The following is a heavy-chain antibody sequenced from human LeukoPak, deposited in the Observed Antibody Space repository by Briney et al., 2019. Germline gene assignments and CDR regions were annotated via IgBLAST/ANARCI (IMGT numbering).Heavy chain of an antibody. CDR2: ICSSSSYI. V-gene: IGHV3-21*01. CDR1: GFTFSSYS. Sequence: GGSLRLSCAASGFTFSSYSMNGVRQAPGKGLEWVSSICSSSSYIYYADSVKGRFTISRDNAKNSLYLQMNSLRAEDRAVYYCASIVYSGYDSNDYWGQGTRVPVSS. CDR3: ASIVYSGYDSNDY. D-gene: IGHD5-12*01. J-gene: IGHJ4*02.